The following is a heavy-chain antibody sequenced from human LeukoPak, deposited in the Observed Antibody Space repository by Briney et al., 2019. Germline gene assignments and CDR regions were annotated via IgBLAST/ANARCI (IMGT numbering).Heavy chain of an antibody. J-gene: IGHJ4*02. CDR1: GGSISSYY. V-gene: IGHV4-59*12. CDR3: ARGIYCGGDCYSRHFDY. Sequence: SETLSLTCTVSGGSISSYYWSWIRQPPGKGLEWIGYIYYSGSTNYNPSLKSRVTISVDTSKNQFSLKLSSVTAADTAVYYCARGIYCGGDCYSRHFDYWGQGTLVTVSS. CDR2: IYYSGST. D-gene: IGHD2-21*02.